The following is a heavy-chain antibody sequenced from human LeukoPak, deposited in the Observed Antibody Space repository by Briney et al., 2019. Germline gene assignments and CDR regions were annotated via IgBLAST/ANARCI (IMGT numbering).Heavy chain of an antibody. CDR1: GFTFSRYW. D-gene: IGHD4/OR15-4a*01. V-gene: IGHV3-7*01. Sequence: GGSLRLSCAASGFTFSRYWMAWVRQAPGKGLEWVANIRGDAGDKGYADSVRDRFTISRDNGKNSLYLQMNSLTAEDTAVYYCARDVHGALDFWSQGTLVVVSS. CDR3: ARDVHGALDF. J-gene: IGHJ4*02. CDR2: IRGDAGDK.